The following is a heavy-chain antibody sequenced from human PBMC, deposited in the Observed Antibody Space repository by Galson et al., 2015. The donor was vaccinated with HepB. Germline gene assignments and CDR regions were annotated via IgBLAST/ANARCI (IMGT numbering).Heavy chain of an antibody. CDR2: IYYSGST. CDR3: ARHTQQLDAFDI. Sequence: ETLSLTCTVSGGSISSYYWSWIRQPPGKGLEWIGYIYYSGSTNYNPSLKSRVTISVDTSKNQFSLKLSSVTAADTAVYYCARHTQQLDAFDIWGQGTMVTVSS. CDR1: GGSISSYY. V-gene: IGHV4-59*08. D-gene: IGHD6-13*01. J-gene: IGHJ3*02.